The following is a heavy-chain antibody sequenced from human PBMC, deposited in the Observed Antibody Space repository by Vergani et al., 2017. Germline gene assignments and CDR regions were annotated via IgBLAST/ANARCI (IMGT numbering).Heavy chain of an antibody. CDR2: IYYSGST. Sequence: QVQLQESGPGLVKPSETLSLICTVSGGSISSYYWSWIRQPPGKGLEWIGYIYYSGSTNYNPSLKSRVTISVDTSKNQFSLKLSSVTAADTAVYYCARAVVPAARYYYYYMDVWGKGTTVTVSS. CDR1: GGSISSYY. V-gene: IGHV4-59*01. D-gene: IGHD2-2*01. CDR3: ARAVVPAARYYYYYMDV. J-gene: IGHJ6*03.